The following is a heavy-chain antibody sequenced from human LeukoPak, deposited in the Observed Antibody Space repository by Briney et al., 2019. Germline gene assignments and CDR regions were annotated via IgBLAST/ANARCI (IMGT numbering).Heavy chain of an antibody. Sequence: GGSLRLSCAASGFTFSSYAMGWVRQAPGKGLEWVSAISGSGGSTYYADSVKGRFTISRDNAKNSLYLQMNSLRAEDTAVYYCARDDYDFWSGYYNHWGQGTLVTVSS. CDR2: ISGSGGST. V-gene: IGHV3-23*01. CDR1: GFTFSSYA. D-gene: IGHD3-3*01. J-gene: IGHJ5*02. CDR3: ARDDYDFWSGYYNH.